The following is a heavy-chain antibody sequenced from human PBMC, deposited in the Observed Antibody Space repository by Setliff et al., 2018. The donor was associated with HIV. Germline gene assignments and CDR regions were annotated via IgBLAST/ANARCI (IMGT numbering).Heavy chain of an antibody. CDR2: IYHTGKT. Sequence: SETLSLTCSVSGGSLSDNKYYWSWIRQPPGKGLEWTGSIYHTGKTYYNSALKNRLTISVDTSKNQFSLELSSVTAADTAVYYCASRVYYYDESRILREEGFVPWGQGTLVTVSS. D-gene: IGHD3-22*01. V-gene: IGHV4-39*01. CDR1: GGSLSDNKYY. J-gene: IGHJ5*02. CDR3: ASRVYYYDESRILREEGFVP.